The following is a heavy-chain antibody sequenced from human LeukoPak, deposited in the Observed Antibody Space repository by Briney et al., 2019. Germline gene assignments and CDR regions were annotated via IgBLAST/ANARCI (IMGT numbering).Heavy chain of an antibody. CDR2: TYYTGST. CDR3: ARDVPVVVPAAMPMDV. CDR1: SGTISSSSYF. J-gene: IGHJ6*04. D-gene: IGHD2-2*01. Sequence: SETLSLTCNVSSGTISSSSYFWGWIRQPPGNGLEWIGNTYYTGSTHYNPSLKSRLTISVDTSKNQFSLKLSSVTAADTAVYYCARDVPVVVPAAMPMDVWGKGTTVTVSS. V-gene: IGHV4-39*02.